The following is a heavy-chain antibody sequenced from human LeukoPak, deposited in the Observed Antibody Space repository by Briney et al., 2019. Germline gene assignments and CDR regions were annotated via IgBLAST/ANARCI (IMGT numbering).Heavy chain of an antibody. J-gene: IGHJ4*02. CDR2: ISGSGGST. D-gene: IGHD6-13*01. V-gene: IGHV3-23*01. CDR3: ARGGGSSSWLVDY. Sequence: PGGSLRLSSAASGFTFSSYAMSWVRQAPGKGLEWVSAISGSGGSTYYADSVKGRFTISRDNSKNTLYLQMNGLRAEDTAVYYCARGGGSSSWLVDYWGQGTLVTVSS. CDR1: GFTFSSYA.